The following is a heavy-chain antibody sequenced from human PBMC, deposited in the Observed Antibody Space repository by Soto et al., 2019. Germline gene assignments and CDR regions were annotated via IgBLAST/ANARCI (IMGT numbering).Heavy chain of an antibody. CDR2: IIPIFGTA. J-gene: IGHJ4*02. Sequence: QVQLVQSGAEVKKPGSSVKVSCKASGGTFSSYAISWVRQAPGQGLEWMGGIIPIFGTANYAQKFQGRVTITADESTSTAYMELSSLRSEDTDVYYCARLVTAGVVIIPSYFDYWGQGTLVTVSS. V-gene: IGHV1-69*01. D-gene: IGHD3-3*01. CDR3: ARLVTAGVVIIPSYFDY. CDR1: GGTFSSYA.